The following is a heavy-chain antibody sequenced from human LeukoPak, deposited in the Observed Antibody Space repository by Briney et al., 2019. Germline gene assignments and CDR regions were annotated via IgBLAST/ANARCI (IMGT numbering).Heavy chain of an antibody. V-gene: IGHV3-30*04. J-gene: IGHJ6*04. CDR3: AELGITMIGGV. D-gene: IGHD3-10*02. CDR2: VAYDGSSK. CDR1: GFTFSDYA. Sequence: HSGGSLRLSCAASGFTFSDYALHWVRQAPGKGLEWVAFVAYDGSSKYYRDSVKGRFIISRDYSRNTLYLQMNSLRGEDTAVYYCAELGITMIGGVWGKGTTVTISS.